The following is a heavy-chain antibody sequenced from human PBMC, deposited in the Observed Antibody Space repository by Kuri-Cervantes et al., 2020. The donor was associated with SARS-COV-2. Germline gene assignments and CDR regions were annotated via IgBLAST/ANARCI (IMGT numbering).Heavy chain of an antibody. Sequence: GESLKISCAASGFTFSNAWMSWVRQAPGKGLEWVGRIKSKTDGGTTDYAAPVKGRFTISRDDSKSIAYLQMNSLKTEDTAVYYCTREGFPYYYYMDVWGKGTTVTVSS. CDR2: IKSKTDGGTT. J-gene: IGHJ6*03. CDR3: TREGFPYYYYMDV. D-gene: IGHD3-3*01. V-gene: IGHV3-15*01. CDR1: GFTFSNAW.